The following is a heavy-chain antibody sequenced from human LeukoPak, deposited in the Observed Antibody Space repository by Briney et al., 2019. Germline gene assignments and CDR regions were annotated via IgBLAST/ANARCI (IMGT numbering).Heavy chain of an antibody. CDR1: GGTFSSYA. D-gene: IGHD6-19*01. CDR3: ARGGADSGWPFDP. Sequence: ASVKVSCKASGGTFSSYAISWARQAPGQGLEWMGGIIPIFGTANYAQKFQGRVTITADESTSTAYMELSSLRSEDTAVYYCARGGADSGWPFDPWGQGTLVTVSS. CDR2: IIPIFGTA. J-gene: IGHJ5*02. V-gene: IGHV1-69*13.